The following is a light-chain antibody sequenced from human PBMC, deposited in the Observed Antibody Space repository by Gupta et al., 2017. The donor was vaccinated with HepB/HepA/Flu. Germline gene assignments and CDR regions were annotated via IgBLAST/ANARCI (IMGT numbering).Light chain of an antibody. CDR2: KAS. CDR3: QQYNSYAPWT. CDR1: QSINSY. Sequence: DIQTTHSPSTLSASVGDRVTITCRASQSINSYLAWYQQKPGKAPKLLIYKASSLESGVPSRFSGSGFATEFTLTISSLLPDDFATYYCQQYNSYAPWTFGQGTKVEIK. J-gene: IGKJ1*01. V-gene: IGKV1-5*03.